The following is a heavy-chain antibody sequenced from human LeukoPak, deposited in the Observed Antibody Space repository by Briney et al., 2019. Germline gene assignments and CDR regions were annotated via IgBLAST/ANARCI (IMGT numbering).Heavy chain of an antibody. D-gene: IGHD3-22*01. CDR3: ASPADYDSSVFDT. CDR1: GFTFTSYS. Sequence: GGSLRLSCAASGFTFTSYSMNWVRQAPGKGLEWVSSISSSGTYIYYADSVKGRFTISRDNAKNSLYLQMNSLRAEDTAVYYCASPADYDSSVFDTWGQGTMVTVSS. J-gene: IGHJ3*02. CDR2: ISSSGTYI. V-gene: IGHV3-21*01.